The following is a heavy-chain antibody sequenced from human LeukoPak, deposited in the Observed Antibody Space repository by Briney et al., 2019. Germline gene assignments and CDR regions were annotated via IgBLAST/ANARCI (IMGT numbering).Heavy chain of an antibody. V-gene: IGHV3-74*01. J-gene: IGHJ4*02. CDR1: GFTFSSYW. Sequence: GGSLRLSCAASGFTFSSYWMHWVRQAPGKGLVWVSRINSDGSSTSYADSVKGRFTISRDNAKNTLYLQMNSLRAEDTAVYYCARSNGATIYYFDSWGQGTLVTVSS. D-gene: IGHD5-12*01. CDR3: ARSNGATIYYFDS. CDR2: INSDGSST.